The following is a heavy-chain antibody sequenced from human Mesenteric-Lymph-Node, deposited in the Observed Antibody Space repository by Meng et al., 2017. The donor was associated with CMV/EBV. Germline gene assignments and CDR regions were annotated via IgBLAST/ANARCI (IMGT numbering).Heavy chain of an antibody. CDR2: ISGSGGST. J-gene: IGHJ4*02. V-gene: IGHV3-23*01. CDR1: GFTFSDYA. Sequence: GGSLRLSCAASGFTFSDYAMSWVRQAPGKGLEWVSAISGSGGSTYYADSVKGRFTISRDNSKNTLYLQMNSLRAEDTAVYYCAKDRELKYYYGSGPHYYFDYWGQGTLVTVSS. D-gene: IGHD3-10*01. CDR3: AKDRELKYYYGSGPHYYFDY.